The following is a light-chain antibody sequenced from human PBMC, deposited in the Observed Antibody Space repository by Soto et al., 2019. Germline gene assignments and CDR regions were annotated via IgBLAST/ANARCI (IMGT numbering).Light chain of an antibody. Sequence: DIQMTQSPSSVSASVGDRVTITCRASHSISTWLAWYQQKPGKAPKILIYAASNLQGGVPSRFSGSGSGTDFTLTITSLQPEDFGTYFCQQANSFPLTFGGGTKVEIK. CDR2: AAS. CDR3: QQANSFPLT. CDR1: HSISTW. V-gene: IGKV1D-12*01. J-gene: IGKJ4*01.